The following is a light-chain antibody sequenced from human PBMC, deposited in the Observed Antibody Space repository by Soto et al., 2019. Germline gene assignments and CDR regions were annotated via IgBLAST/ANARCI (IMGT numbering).Light chain of an antibody. CDR1: QGISSA. V-gene: IGKV1-13*02. CDR2: DAS. CDR3: QQSSSYPFLT. Sequence: AIQLTQSPSSLSASVGGRVTITCRASQGISSALAWYQLKPGNSPKLLIYDASSLESGVPSRFSGSGSGTDFTLTISGLQPEDFATYYCQQSSSYPFLTFGGGTKVDIK. J-gene: IGKJ4*01.